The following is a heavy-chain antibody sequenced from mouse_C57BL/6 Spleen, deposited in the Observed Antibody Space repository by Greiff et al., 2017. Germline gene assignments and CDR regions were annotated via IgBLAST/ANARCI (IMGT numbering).Heavy chain of an antibody. J-gene: IGHJ4*01. CDR2: IYPGSGST. Sequence: QVQLQQSGAELVKPGASVKMSCKASGYTFTSYWITWVKQRPGQGLEWIGDIYPGSGSTNYNEKFKSKATLTVYTSSSTAYMQLSSLTSEDSAVYYRAAYYYRPYAMDYWGQGTSVTVSS. D-gene: IGHD1-1*01. V-gene: IGHV1-55*01. CDR3: AAYYYRPYAMDY. CDR1: GYTFTSYW.